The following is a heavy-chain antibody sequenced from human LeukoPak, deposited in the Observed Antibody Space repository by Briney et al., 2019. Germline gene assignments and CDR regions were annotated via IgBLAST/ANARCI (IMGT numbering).Heavy chain of an antibody. CDR1: GYTFTSYD. J-gene: IGHJ4*02. Sequence: ASVKVSCKASGYTFTSYDISWVRQAPGQGLEWMGWISAYNGNTNYAQKLQGRVTMTTDTSTGTAYMELRSLRSDDTAVYYCARALWFGESQGYFDYWGQGTLVTVSS. V-gene: IGHV1-18*01. CDR3: ARALWFGESQGYFDY. CDR2: ISAYNGNT. D-gene: IGHD3-10*01.